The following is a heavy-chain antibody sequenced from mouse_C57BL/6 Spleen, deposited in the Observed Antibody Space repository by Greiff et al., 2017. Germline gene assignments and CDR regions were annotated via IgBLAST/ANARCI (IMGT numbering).Heavy chain of an antibody. Sequence: EVQGVESGGGLVKPGGSLKLSCAASGFTFSSYAMSWVRQTPEKRLEWVATISDGGSYTYYPDNVKGRFTISRDNAKNNLYLQMSHLKSEDTAMYYCAREDDGYYDYAMDYWGQGTSVTVSS. D-gene: IGHD2-3*01. J-gene: IGHJ4*01. CDR2: ISDGGSYT. CDR3: AREDDGYYDYAMDY. V-gene: IGHV5-4*01. CDR1: GFTFSSYA.